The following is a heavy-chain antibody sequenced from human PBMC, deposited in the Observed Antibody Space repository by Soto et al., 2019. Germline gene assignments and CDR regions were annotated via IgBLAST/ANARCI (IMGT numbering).Heavy chain of an antibody. J-gene: IGHJ4*02. D-gene: IGHD3-16*01. CDR3: AAGGVTSVAQFDY. V-gene: IGHV3-13*01. CDR1: GFTFSNYA. CDR2: IGAAGDT. Sequence: GRSLRLSCAASGFTFSNYAMHRVRQPTGKGLEWVSGIGAAGDTYYPGSVKGRFTISRENAKNSLYLQMNSLRAGDTAVYYCAAGGVTSVAQFDYWGQGTLVTVSS.